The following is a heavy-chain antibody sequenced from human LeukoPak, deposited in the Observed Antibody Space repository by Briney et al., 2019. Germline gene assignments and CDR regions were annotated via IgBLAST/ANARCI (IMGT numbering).Heavy chain of an antibody. J-gene: IGHJ4*02. V-gene: IGHV3-21*01. CDR2: ISSSSSYI. CDR1: GLTFSSHW. D-gene: IGHD3-22*01. CDR3: ARVVTDYDSSGYYGY. Sequence: GGSLRLSCAASGLTFSSHWMNWVRQAPGKGLEWVSSISSSSSYIYYADSVKGRFTISRDNAKNSLYLQMNSLRAEDTAVYYCARVVTDYDSSGYYGYWGQGTLVTVSS.